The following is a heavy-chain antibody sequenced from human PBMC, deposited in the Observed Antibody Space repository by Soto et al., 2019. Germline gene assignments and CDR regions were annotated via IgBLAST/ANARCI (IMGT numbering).Heavy chain of an antibody. CDR2: IYYSGST. CDR1: GGSISSGGYY. Sequence: SETLSLTCTVSGGSISSGGYYWSWIRQHPGKGLEWIGYIYYSGSTYYNPSLKSRVTISVDTSKNQFSLKLSSVTAADTAVYYWARAEYYDILTGYYPHDAFDIWGQGTMVTVPS. CDR3: ARAEYYDILTGYYPHDAFDI. D-gene: IGHD3-9*01. V-gene: IGHV4-31*03. J-gene: IGHJ3*02.